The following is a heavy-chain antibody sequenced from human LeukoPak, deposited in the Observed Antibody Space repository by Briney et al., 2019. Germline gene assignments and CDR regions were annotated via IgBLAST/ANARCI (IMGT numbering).Heavy chain of an antibody. D-gene: IGHD6-6*01. CDR1: GFTVSSNY. CDR3: AKFSRSIEAGSGD. V-gene: IGHV3-66*01. J-gene: IGHJ4*02. CDR2: IYSGGNT. Sequence: GGSLRLSCAASGFTVSSNYMSWVRQAPEKGLEWVSIIYSGGNTYYADSVKGRFTISRDNAKNSLYLQMSSLRAEDTAVYYCAKFSRSIEAGSGDWGQGTLVTVSS.